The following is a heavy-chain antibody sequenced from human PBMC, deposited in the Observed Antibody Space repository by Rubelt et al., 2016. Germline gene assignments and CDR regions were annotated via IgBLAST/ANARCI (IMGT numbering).Heavy chain of an antibody. Sequence: QVQLVESGGGVVQPGRSLRLSCAASGFPFSDYAMHWVRQAPGKGLEWMAVISYDAINKYYADSVKGRFTVSRANSKNRLYLQMNSLRAEDTAVYTWTRDRSWIVYLLLGWFDYWGQGTLVTVSS. CDR2: ISYDAINK. CDR3: TRDRSWIVYLLLGWFDY. J-gene: IGHJ4*02. D-gene: IGHD2-15*01. CDR1: GFPFSDYA. V-gene: IGHV3-30*04.